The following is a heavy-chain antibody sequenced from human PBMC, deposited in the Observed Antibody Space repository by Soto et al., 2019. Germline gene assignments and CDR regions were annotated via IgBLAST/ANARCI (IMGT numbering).Heavy chain of an antibody. CDR1: GGSISSYY. V-gene: IGHV4-59*08. Sequence: SETLSLTCTVSGGSISSYYWSWIRQPPGKGLEWIGYIYDSGSTYYNPSLKSRATISGDTSKNQFSLKLSSVTAADSAVYYCERSLYCSGGTCYSAWFDPWGQGTLVTVSS. J-gene: IGHJ5*02. D-gene: IGHD2-15*01. CDR2: IYDSGST. CDR3: ERSLYCSGGTCYSAWFDP.